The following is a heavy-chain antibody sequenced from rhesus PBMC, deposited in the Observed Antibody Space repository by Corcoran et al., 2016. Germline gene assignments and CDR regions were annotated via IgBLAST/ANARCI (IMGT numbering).Heavy chain of an antibody. CDR3: ASPGGTVTDVEYFEF. CDR2: VDPVYGEI. CDR1: GYTFPELS. D-gene: IGHD4-23*01. J-gene: IGHJ1*01. Sequence: EVQLVQSGAEVKKPGASVKVSCKVSGYTFPELSMHWVRQAPGNGLEWMGGVDPVYGEIIHAEKFQGSVTMTEDTSTDTAYMELSSLRSEDTAVYYCASPGGTVTDVEYFEFWGQGALVTVSS. V-gene: IGHV1-156*01.